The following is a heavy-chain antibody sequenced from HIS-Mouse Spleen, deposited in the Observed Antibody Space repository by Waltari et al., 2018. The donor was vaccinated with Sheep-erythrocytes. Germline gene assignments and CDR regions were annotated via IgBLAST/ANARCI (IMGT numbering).Heavy chain of an antibody. D-gene: IGHD6-13*01. V-gene: IGHV3-21*01. CDR3: ARDSSSWYALDY. CDR1: GFTFSSYS. Sequence: EVQLVESGGGLVKPGGSLRLSCAASGFTFSSYSMNWVRQAPGKGLEWVSSISSGSSYIYYADSVKGRFTISRDNAKNSLYLQMNSLRAEDTAVYYCARDSSSWYALDYWGQGTLVTVSS. J-gene: IGHJ4*02. CDR2: ISSGSSYI.